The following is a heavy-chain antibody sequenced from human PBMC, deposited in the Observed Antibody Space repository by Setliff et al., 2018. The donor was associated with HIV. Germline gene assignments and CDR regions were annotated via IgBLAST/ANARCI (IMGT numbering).Heavy chain of an antibody. D-gene: IGHD6-13*01. CDR2: ISDTGDYI. CDR3: ASEAGDSRGWFGY. J-gene: IGHJ5*01. V-gene: IGHV3-23*01. Sequence: PGGSLRLSCTASAFTFNKYAMAWVRQAPGKGLEWVSAISDTGDYIYYADSVKGRFTISRDNAKNSLYLQMNSLRAEDTAVYYCASEAGDSRGWFGYWGQGTLVTVSS. CDR1: AFTFNKYA.